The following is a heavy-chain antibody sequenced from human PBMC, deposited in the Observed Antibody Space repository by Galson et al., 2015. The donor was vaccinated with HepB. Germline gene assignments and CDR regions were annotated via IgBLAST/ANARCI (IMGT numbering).Heavy chain of an antibody. CDR2: INPNSGGT. Sequence: SVKVSCKASGYTFTGYYMHWVRQAPGQGLEWMGRINPNSGGTNYAQKFQGRVTMTRDTSISTAYMELSRLRSDDTVVYYCARGAYDSSGDFDYWGQGTLVTVSS. J-gene: IGHJ4*02. CDR1: GYTFTGYY. V-gene: IGHV1-2*05. CDR3: ARGAYDSSGDFDY. D-gene: IGHD3-22*01.